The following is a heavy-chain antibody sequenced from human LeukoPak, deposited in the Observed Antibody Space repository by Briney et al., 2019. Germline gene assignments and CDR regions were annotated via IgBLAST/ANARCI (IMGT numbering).Heavy chain of an antibody. J-gene: IGHJ4*02. Sequence: ASVKVSCKASGYTFTGYYMHWVRQAPGQGLEWMGWINPNSGGTNYAQKFQGRVTMTRDTSISTVYMELSSLRSEDTAVYYCARDPTVVVVAGTRVPFDYWGQGTLVTVSS. CDR1: GYTFTGYY. D-gene: IGHD2-15*01. V-gene: IGHV1-2*02. CDR3: ARDPTVVVVAGTRVPFDY. CDR2: INPNSGGT.